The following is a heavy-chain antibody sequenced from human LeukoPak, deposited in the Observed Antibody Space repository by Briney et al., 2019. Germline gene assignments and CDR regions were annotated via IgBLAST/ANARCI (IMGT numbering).Heavy chain of an antibody. CDR2: INHSGST. CDR3: ATLYVWGSYYDY. CDR1: GGSFSGYY. J-gene: IGHJ4*02. V-gene: IGHV4-34*01. D-gene: IGHD3-16*01. Sequence: PSETLSLTCAVYGGSFSGYYWSWIRQPPGKGLEWIGEINHSGSTNYNPSLKSRVTISVDTSKNQFSLKLSSVTAADTAVYYCATLYVWGSYYDYWGQEPLVTVSS.